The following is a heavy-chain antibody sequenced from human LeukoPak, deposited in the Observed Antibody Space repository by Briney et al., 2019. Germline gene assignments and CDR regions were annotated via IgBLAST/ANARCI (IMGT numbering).Heavy chain of an antibody. J-gene: IGHJ5*02. CDR3: AKDFIVVVPRSWFDP. CDR1: GFTFSSYA. V-gene: IGHV3-23*01. D-gene: IGHD2-2*01. CDR2: ISGGGGST. Sequence: GGSLRLSCAASGFTFSSYAMSWVRQAPGKGLEWVSAISGGGGSTYYADSVKGRFTISRDNSKNTLYLQMNSLRAEDTAVYYCAKDFIVVVPRSWFDPWGQGTLVTVSS.